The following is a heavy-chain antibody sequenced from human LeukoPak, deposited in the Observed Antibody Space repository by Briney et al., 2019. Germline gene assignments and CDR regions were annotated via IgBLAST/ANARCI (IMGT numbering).Heavy chain of an antibody. J-gene: IGHJ4*02. CDR3: AKGGKWDVTPFDY. CDR2: ISSNSRWI. V-gene: IGHV3-21*04. Sequence: GGSLRLSCEASGFTFSGHSIHWVRQPPGKGLEWVSSISSNSRWIYYAESVRGRFTISRDNSKNTLYLQVNSLRAEDTAVYYCAKGGKWDVTPFDYWGQGTLVTVSS. D-gene: IGHD1-26*01. CDR1: GFTFSGHS.